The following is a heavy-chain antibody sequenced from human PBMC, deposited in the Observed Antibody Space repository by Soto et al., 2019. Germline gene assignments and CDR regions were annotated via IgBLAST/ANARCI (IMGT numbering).Heavy chain of an antibody. V-gene: IGHV3-23*01. CDR2: ISGSGGST. D-gene: IGHD3-3*01. J-gene: IGHJ4*02. Sequence: VQLLESGGGLVQPGGSLRLSCAASGFTFSSYAMSWVRQAPGKGLEWVSAISGSGGSTYYADSVKGRFTISRDNSRNTLYLQMNSLRAEDTAVYYCAKGGRSGYTAEIDYWGQGTLVTVSS. CDR3: AKGGRSGYTAEIDY. CDR1: GFTFSSYA.